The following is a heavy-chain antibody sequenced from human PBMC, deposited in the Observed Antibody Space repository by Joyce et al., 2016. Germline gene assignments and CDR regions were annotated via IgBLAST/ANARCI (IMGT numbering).Heavy chain of an antibody. Sequence: QVQLVQSGADVKKPGASVKVSCKASGYTFTSYGINWVRQAPGQGLEWVAWISAYNGDTIYAQRLQCRPTLTTDAATSTAYMELRSLTSDDTAVYYCARKPRDLAFDVWGQGTLVTVSS. J-gene: IGHJ4*02. CDR1: GYTFTSYG. V-gene: IGHV1-18*01. CDR3: ARKPRDLAFDV. CDR2: ISAYNGDT. D-gene: IGHD1-14*01.